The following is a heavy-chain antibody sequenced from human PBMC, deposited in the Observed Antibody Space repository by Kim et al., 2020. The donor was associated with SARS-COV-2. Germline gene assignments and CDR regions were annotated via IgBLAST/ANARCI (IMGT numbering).Heavy chain of an antibody. CDR2: IIPIFGTA. V-gene: IGHV1-69*13. D-gene: IGHD2-2*01. CDR1: GGTFSSYA. Sequence: SVKVSCKASGGTFSSYAISWVRQAPGQGLEWMGGIIPIFGTANYAQKFQGRVTITADESTSTAYMELSSLRSEDTAVYYCAVTFTRYCSSTSCYVFDYWGQGTLVTVSS. J-gene: IGHJ4*02. CDR3: AVTFTRYCSSTSCYVFDY.